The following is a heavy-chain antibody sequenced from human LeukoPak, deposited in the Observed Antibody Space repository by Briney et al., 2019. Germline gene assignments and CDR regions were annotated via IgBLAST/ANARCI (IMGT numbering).Heavy chain of an antibody. J-gene: IGHJ4*02. CDR3: ASGAYYYVWGSYRYSAFDY. V-gene: IGHV1-46*01. CDR1: GYTFTSYY. CDR2: INPSGGST. Sequence: ASVKVSCKASGYTFTSYYMHWVRQAPGQGLEWMGIINPSGGSTSYAQKFQGRVTMTRDMSTSTVYMELSSLRSEDTAVYYCASGAYYYVWGSYRYSAFDYWGQGTLVTVSS. D-gene: IGHD3-16*02.